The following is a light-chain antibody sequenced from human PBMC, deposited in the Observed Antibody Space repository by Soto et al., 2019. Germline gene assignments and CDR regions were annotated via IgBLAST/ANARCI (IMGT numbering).Light chain of an antibody. CDR2: GAS. J-gene: IGKJ2*01. V-gene: IGKV3-15*01. CDR3: QQYNNSPPDT. Sequence: EIILTQSPASLSVSPGERATLSCRASQNVNNNLAWYQQKPSQAPRLLIYGASTRATGIPGRFRGSGSGTEFTLTVTSLQSEDFAVYFCQQYNNSPPDTFGHGTKLEIK. CDR1: QNVNNN.